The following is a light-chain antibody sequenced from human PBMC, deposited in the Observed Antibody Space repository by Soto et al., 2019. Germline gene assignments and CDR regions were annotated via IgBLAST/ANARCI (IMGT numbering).Light chain of an antibody. Sequence: EIVLTQSPATLSLSPGERATLSCRASQSVSSYLAWYQQKPGQAPRLLIYDASNRATGVPARCSGSGSGTDFTLTISSLEPEDFAVYYCRQRSNWPLTFCGGTKVEIK. V-gene: IGKV3-11*01. CDR1: QSVSSY. CDR2: DAS. J-gene: IGKJ4*01. CDR3: RQRSNWPLT.